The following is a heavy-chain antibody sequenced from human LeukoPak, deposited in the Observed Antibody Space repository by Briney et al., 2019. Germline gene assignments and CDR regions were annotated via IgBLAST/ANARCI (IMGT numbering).Heavy chain of an antibody. CDR3: ARSRGYGEVMDAFDI. CDR2: IIPIFGTA. V-gene: IGHV1-69*01. J-gene: IGHJ3*02. CDR1: GFTFSSYA. Sequence: GGSLRLSCAASGFTFSSYAISWVRQAPGQGLEWMGGIIPIFGTANYAQKFQGRVTITADESTSTAYMELSSLRSEDTAVYYCARSRGYGEVMDAFDIWGQGTMVTVSS. D-gene: IGHD4-17*01.